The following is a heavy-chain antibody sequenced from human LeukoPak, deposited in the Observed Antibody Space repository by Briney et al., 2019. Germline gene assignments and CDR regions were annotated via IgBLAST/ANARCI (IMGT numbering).Heavy chain of an antibody. V-gene: IGHV1-2*02. CDR2: INPNSGGT. Sequence: ASVKVSCKASGYTFTGYYMHWVRQAPGQGLEWMGWINPNSGGTNYAQKFQGRVTMTRDTSISTAYMELSRLRSDDTAVYYCARSVGGCSSTSCYYYYYMDVWGKGTTVTVSS. CDR1: GYTFTGYY. D-gene: IGHD2-2*01. J-gene: IGHJ6*03. CDR3: ARSVGGCSSTSCYYYYYMDV.